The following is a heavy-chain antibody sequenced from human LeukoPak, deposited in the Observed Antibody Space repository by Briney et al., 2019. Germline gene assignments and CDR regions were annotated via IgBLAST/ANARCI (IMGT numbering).Heavy chain of an antibody. V-gene: IGHV3-9*01. Sequence: GMSLRLSCAASGFTFTGHAMHWIRQAPGKGLEWVSGMSYTKDTVDYADSVKGRFTVSRDDAKSTFFLQMNGLRPEDTAFYFCTGDLRPGGTDIWGQGTTVTVSS. CDR2: MSYTKDTV. D-gene: IGHD1-1*01. CDR3: TGDLRPGGTDI. J-gene: IGHJ6*02. CDR1: GFTFTGHA.